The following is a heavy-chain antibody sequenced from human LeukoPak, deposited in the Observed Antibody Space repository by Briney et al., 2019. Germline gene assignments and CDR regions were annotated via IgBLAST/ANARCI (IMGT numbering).Heavy chain of an antibody. D-gene: IGHD6-19*01. V-gene: IGHV3-53*01. Sequence: GGSLRLSCAASGFTVSSNFMSWVRQAPGKGLEWVSVIFGGGSTYYADSVKGRFTISRDTSKNTQHLQMNSLRAEDTAVYYCATWPGGWYGEDSWGQGTLVTVSS. J-gene: IGHJ4*02. CDR1: GFTVSSNF. CDR2: IFGGGST. CDR3: ATWPGGWYGEDS.